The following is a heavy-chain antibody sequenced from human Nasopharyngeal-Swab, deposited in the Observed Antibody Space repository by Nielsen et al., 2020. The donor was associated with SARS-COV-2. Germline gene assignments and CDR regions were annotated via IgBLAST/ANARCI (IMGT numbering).Heavy chain of an antibody. Sequence: GESLKISCAASGFTFSTFGMHWVRQAPGKGLEWVAVIWYDGSNKYYADSVKGRFTISRDNSKNTLYLQMNSLRAEDTAVYYCARDGDVYYDFWSGYPPPLWFDPWGQGTLVTVSS. CDR1: GFTFSTFG. J-gene: IGHJ5*02. V-gene: IGHV3-33*01. CDR2: IWYDGSNK. D-gene: IGHD3-3*01. CDR3: ARDGDVYYDFWSGYPPPLWFDP.